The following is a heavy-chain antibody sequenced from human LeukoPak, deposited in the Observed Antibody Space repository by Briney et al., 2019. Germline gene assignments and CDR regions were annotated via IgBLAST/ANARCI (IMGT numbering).Heavy chain of an antibody. CDR1: GFTFSSYA. D-gene: IGHD3-10*01. CDR2: ISYDGSNK. CDR3: ARGVWFGDTFPFDY. J-gene: IGHJ4*02. V-gene: IGHV3-30-3*01. Sequence: GGSLRLSCAASGFTFSSYAMHWVRQAPGKGLEWVAVISYDGSNKYYADSVKGRFTISRDNSKNTLYLQMNSLRAEDTAVYYCARGVWFGDTFPFDYWGQGTLVTVSS.